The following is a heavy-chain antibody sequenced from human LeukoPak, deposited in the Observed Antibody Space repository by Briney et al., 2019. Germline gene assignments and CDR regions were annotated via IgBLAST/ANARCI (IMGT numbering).Heavy chain of an antibody. J-gene: IGHJ6*03. CDR3: TACYDFWRVYMDV. D-gene: IGHD3-3*01. CDR1: GFTFSKAW. CDR2: IKSKTDGGTT. V-gene: IGHV3-15*01. Sequence: GGSLRLSCGVSGFTFSKAWMNWVRQTPGKGLEWVGHIKSKTDGGTTDYGAPVKGRFTISRDDSKNTVYLQMNSLKTEDTAIYYCTACYDFWRVYMDVWGKGTTVTVSS.